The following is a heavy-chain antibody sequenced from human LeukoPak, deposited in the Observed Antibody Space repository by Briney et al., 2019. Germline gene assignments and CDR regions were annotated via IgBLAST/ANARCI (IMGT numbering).Heavy chain of an antibody. CDR1: GGSFSGYY. CDR3: ASGRGIFGVVHSDY. J-gene: IGHJ4*02. CDR2: INHSGST. Sequence: KPSETLSLTCAVYGGSFSGYYWRWVRQPPGKGLEWSGEINHSGSTNYNPSLKSRVTMSVDTSKNQFSLRLSSVTAADTAVYYCASGRGIFGVVHSDYWGQGTLVTVSS. D-gene: IGHD3-3*01. V-gene: IGHV4-34*01.